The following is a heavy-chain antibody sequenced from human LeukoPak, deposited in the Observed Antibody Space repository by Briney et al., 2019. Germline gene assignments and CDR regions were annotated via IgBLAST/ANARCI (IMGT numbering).Heavy chain of an antibody. CDR3: ARLFGGSGWYDYYGMDV. CDR2: IDPSDSYT. D-gene: IGHD6-19*01. V-gene: IGHV5-10-1*01. J-gene: IGHJ6*02. CDR1: GYSFTTYW. Sequence: GESLKISCNASGYSFTTYWITWVRQMPGKGLECMGRIDPSDSYTKYSPSFQGHVTISADKSIDTAYLQWSSLKASDTAMYYCARLFGGSGWYDYYGMDVWAQGTTVTVSS.